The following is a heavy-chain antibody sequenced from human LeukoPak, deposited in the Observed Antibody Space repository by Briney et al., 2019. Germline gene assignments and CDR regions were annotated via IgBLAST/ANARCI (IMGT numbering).Heavy chain of an antibody. Sequence: SETLSLTCAVYVGSFSGYYWSWIRQPPGKGLEWGGEINHSGSTNYTPSLQSRGTISVDTSKNQFSLKLSSVTAADTAVYYCARGYSSSWYPNARNAFDIWGQGTMVTVSS. CDR2: INHSGST. D-gene: IGHD6-13*01. CDR1: VGSFSGYY. V-gene: IGHV4-34*01. CDR3: ARGYSSSWYPNARNAFDI. J-gene: IGHJ3*02.